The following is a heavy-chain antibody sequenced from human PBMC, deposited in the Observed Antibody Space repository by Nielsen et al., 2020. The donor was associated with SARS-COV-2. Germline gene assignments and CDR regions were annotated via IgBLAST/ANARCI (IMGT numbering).Heavy chain of an antibody. J-gene: IGHJ6*02. V-gene: IGHV3-23*01. CDR2: INGNGAPT. D-gene: IGHD6-6*01. CDR1: GFTFSTYG. Sequence: GESLKISCAASGFTFSTYGMSWVRQAPGKGLEWVSLINGNGAPTYYADSVKGRFTISRDNSKNSLFLQLNSLRVEDTAVYYCVKWVQLDLGYYYHGMDVWGQGTTVTVSS. CDR3: VKWVQLDLGYYYHGMDV.